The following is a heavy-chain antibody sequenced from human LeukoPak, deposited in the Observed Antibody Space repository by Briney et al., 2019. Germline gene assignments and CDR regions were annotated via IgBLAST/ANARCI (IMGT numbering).Heavy chain of an antibody. Sequence: PGGSLRLSCAASGFTFSGYEMSWVRQAPGKGLEWLSYIIGSGTTTQYADSVRERFTISRDNAKNSLYLQMNGLRVDDTAVYYCVRDRGGKYSGDNLFDSWGQGTLVTVSS. D-gene: IGHD2-21*01. CDR3: VRDRGGKYSGDNLFDS. V-gene: IGHV3-48*03. J-gene: IGHJ5*01. CDR1: GFTFSGYE. CDR2: IIGSGTTT.